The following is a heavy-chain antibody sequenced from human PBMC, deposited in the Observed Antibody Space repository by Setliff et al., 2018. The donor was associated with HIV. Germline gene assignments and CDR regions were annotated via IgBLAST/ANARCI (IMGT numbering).Heavy chain of an antibody. CDR2: IYTSGTT. Sequence: PSETLSLTCFVSGVSISGHFWGWIRQPPGKGLEWIGYIYTSGTTEYNPSLDSRVTISVDTSRDQFSLNLRSVTVADTALYFCARLIHTGLLYFDYWGLGMLVTVSS. V-gene: IGHV4-4*09. J-gene: IGHJ4*02. CDR1: GVSISGHF. D-gene: IGHD2-8*02. CDR3: ARLIHTGLLYFDY.